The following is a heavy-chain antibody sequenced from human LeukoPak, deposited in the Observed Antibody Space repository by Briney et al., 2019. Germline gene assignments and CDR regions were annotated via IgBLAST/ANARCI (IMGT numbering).Heavy chain of an antibody. CDR3: AKGLSGAVAGTF. Sequence: GRSLRLSCAASGFTFSSYGMHWVRQAPGKGLEWVAVISYDGSNKYYADSVKGRFTISRDNSKNTLYLQMNSLRAEDTAVYYCAKGLSGAVAGTFWGQGTLVTVSS. CDR1: GFTFSSYG. D-gene: IGHD6-19*01. J-gene: IGHJ4*02. CDR2: ISYDGSNK. V-gene: IGHV3-30*18.